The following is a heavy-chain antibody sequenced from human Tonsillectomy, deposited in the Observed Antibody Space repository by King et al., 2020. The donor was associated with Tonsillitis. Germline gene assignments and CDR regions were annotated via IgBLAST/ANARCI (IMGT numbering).Heavy chain of an antibody. CDR2: IYSSGSRT. V-gene: IGHV3-23*03. CDR1: GFTFSNYV. CDR3: AKDAGRGYGDRDLDY. D-gene: IGHD4-17*01. J-gene: IGHJ4*02. Sequence: VQLVESGGGLVQPGGSLRLSCAASGFTFSNYVMSWVRQAPGKGLEWVSVIYSSGSRTYYADSVKGRFTISRDNSKNTLYLQMNSLRAEDTAVYYCAKDAGRGYGDRDLDYWGQGTLVTVSS.